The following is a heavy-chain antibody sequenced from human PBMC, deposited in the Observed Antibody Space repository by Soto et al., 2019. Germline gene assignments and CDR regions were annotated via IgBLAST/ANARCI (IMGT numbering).Heavy chain of an antibody. J-gene: IGHJ5*02. CDR1: GFSLSTSGVG. CDR3: AHRRRFCSGYCCYSIWFDP. D-gene: IGHD2-15*01. V-gene: IGHV2-5*02. CDR2: IYWDDDK. Sequence: QITLKESGPTLVKPTQTLTLTCTFSGFSLSTSGVGVGWIRQPPGKALEWLALIYWDDDKRYSPSLKSRLTNTNDNYKNQVVLTMTNMDPVDTATYYCAHRRRFCSGYCCYSIWFDPWGQGTLVTVSS.